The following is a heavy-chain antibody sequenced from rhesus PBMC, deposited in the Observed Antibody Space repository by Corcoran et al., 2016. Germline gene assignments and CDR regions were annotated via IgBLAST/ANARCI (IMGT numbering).Heavy chain of an antibody. CDR1: GGSPLRRTT. Sequence: QVQLHESGPAVVKPSETLSLPCASSGGSPLRRTTWISLCPSPGAGIERVGRIYGRGGRTEYNPALKSRVNISTEPSKNQFSLKRSSVTAADTCVYYCARAPNENYYSGSYHYFDYWGKGVLVTVSS. CDR3: ARAPNENYYSGSYHYFDY. CDR2: IYGRGGRT. J-gene: IGHJ4*01. D-gene: IGHD3-16*01. V-gene: IGHV4-93*01.